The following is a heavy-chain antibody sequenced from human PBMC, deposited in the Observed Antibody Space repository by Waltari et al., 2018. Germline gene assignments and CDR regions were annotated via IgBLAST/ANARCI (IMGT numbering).Heavy chain of an antibody. CDR3: ARGSPPYPRDY. J-gene: IGHJ4*02. D-gene: IGHD2-2*01. CDR2: INHSGST. CDR1: GGSFSGYY. V-gene: IGHV4-34*01. Sequence: QVQLQQWGAGLLKLSETLSLTCAVYGGSFSGYYWSWIRQPPGKGLEWIGEINHSGSTNYNPALKSRVTISVDTSKNQFSLKLSSVTAADTSGYYCARGSPPYPRDYWGQGTLVTVSS.